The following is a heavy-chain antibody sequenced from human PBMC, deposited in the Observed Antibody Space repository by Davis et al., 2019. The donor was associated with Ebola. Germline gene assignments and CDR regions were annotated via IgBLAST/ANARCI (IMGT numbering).Heavy chain of an antibody. CDR2: INHSGST. V-gene: IGHV4-39*07. D-gene: IGHD2-15*01. CDR1: GGSISSGDYY. Sequence: PSETLSLTCTVSGGSISSGDYYWSWIRQPPGKGLEWIGEINHSGSTNYNPSLKSRVTISVDTSKNQFSLKLSSVTAADTAVYYCARVPSGGSCYRYYYGMDVWGQGTTVTVSS. J-gene: IGHJ6*02. CDR3: ARVPSGGSCYRYYYGMDV.